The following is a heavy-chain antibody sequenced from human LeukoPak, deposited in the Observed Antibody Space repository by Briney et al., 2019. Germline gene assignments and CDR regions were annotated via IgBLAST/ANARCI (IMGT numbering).Heavy chain of an antibody. D-gene: IGHD4-17*01. CDR2: INPNSGGT. V-gene: IGHV1-2*04. J-gene: IGHJ4*02. CDR1: GYTFTGYY. CDR3: ARHGTASVYGDSVDY. Sequence: ASVKVSCKASGYTFTGYYMHWVRQAPGQGLEWMGWINPNSGGTNYAQKFQGWVTMTRDTSISTAYLQWSSLKASDTAMYYCARHGTASVYGDSVDYWGQGTLVTVSS.